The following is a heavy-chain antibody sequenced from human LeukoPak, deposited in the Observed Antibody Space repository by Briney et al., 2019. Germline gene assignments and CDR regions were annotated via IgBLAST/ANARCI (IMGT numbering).Heavy chain of an antibody. CDR1: GFTFGDYT. V-gene: IGHV3-9*03. CDR3: AKGYTFHGVAHDSGYFDY. Sequence: GGSLRLSCVTSGFTFGDYTMHWVRQVPGKGLEWLSGITWDGGNIAYADSVKGQFTISRDNAKSSLYLQMNSLRNEDMAFYFCAKGYTFHGVAHDSGYFDYWGQGTLVTVSS. CDR2: ITWDGGNI. J-gene: IGHJ4*02. D-gene: IGHD3-3*01.